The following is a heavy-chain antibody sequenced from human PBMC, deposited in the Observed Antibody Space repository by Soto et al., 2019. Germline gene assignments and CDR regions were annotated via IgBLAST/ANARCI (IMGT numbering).Heavy chain of an antibody. D-gene: IGHD2-2*01. Sequence: QVQLQESGPGLVKPSETLSLTCTVSGGSISSYYWSWIRQPPGKGLEWIGYIYYSGSTNYNPSLKSRVTISVDTSKNQFSLKLSSVTAADTAVYYCARHVVVVGYNLPYWYFDLWGRGTLVTVSS. V-gene: IGHV4-59*08. CDR3: ARHVVVVGYNLPYWYFDL. CDR1: GGSISSYY. CDR2: IYYSGST. J-gene: IGHJ2*01.